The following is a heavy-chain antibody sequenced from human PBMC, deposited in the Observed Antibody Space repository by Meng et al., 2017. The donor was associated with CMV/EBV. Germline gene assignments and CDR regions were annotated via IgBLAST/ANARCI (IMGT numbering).Heavy chain of an antibody. Sequence: GESLKISCAASGFTFSSYWMSWVRQAPGKGLEWVANIKQGGSEKYYVDSVKGRFTISRDNAKNSLYLQMNSLRAEDTAVYYCARGGDFWSGYSWSYYGMDVWGQGTTVTVSS. CDR2: IKQGGSEK. CDR3: ARGGDFWSGYSWSYYGMDV. D-gene: IGHD3-3*01. CDR1: GFTFSSYW. J-gene: IGHJ6*02. V-gene: IGHV3-7*01.